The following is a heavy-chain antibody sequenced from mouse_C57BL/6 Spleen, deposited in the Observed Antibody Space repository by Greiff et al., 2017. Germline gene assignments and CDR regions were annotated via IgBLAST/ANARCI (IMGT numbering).Heavy chain of an antibody. J-gene: IGHJ4*01. D-gene: IGHD2-4*01. CDR2: IDPETGGT. CDR1: GYTFTDYE. Sequence: VQLQQSGAELVRPGASVTLSCKASGYTFTDYEMHWVKQTPVHGLEWIGAIDPETGGTAYNQKFKGKAILTADKSSSTAYMELRSLTSEDSAVYYCTYDYDDYAMDYWGQGTSVTVSA. CDR3: TYDYDDYAMDY. V-gene: IGHV1-15*01.